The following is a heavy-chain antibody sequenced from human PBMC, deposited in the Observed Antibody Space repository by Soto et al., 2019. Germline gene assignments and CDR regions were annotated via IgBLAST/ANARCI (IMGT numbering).Heavy chain of an antibody. CDR3: VRGGDNSVYPYYFYGMDV. CDR1: GDSISSNSHY. V-gene: IGHV4-39*01. J-gene: IGHJ6*02. Sequence: SETLSLTCTVSGDSISSNSHYWGWIRQPPGKGLESIANIYYDGNTYYNPSLKSRVTISLDTSKNQFSLRLNSVTAADTAVYYCVRGGDNSVYPYYFYGMDVLGQGTTFTVSS. D-gene: IGHD3-22*01. CDR2: IYYDGNT.